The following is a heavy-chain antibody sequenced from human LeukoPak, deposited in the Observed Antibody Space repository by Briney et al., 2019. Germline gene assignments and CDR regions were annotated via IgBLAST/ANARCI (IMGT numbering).Heavy chain of an antibody. J-gene: IGHJ4*02. CDR1: GGSISSYY. V-gene: IGHV4-59*01. CDR2: IYYSGST. D-gene: IGHD3-22*01. CDR3: ARNNYYDSSGDPLDFDY. Sequence: PPETLSLTCTVSGGSISSYYWSWIRQPPGKGLEWIGYIYYSGSTNYNPSLKSRVTISVDTSKNQFSLKLSSVTAADTAMYYCARNNYYDSSGDPLDFDYWGRGTQVTVSS.